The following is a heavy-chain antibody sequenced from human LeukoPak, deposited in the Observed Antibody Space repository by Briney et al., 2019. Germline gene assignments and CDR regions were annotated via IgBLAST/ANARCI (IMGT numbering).Heavy chain of an antibody. Sequence: GASVKVSCKASGGTFSSYAISWVRQAPGQGLEWMGGIIPIFGTANYAQKFQGRVTITADESTSTAYMELNSLRVEDTAVYYCARGLMYYDSSGFGDYWGQGTLVTVSS. V-gene: IGHV1-69*13. CDR1: GGTFSSYA. J-gene: IGHJ4*02. D-gene: IGHD3-22*01. CDR2: IIPIFGTA. CDR3: ARGLMYYDSSGFGDY.